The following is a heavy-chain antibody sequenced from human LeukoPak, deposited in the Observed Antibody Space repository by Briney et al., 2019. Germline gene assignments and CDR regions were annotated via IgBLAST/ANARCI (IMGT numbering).Heavy chain of an antibody. Sequence: GGSLRLSCTASGFIVGDYTMSWVRQAPGKGREWVGLIGRKASGWTTAYAASVYGRFTVFRDDAQGIAYLQMNSLKSGDTGVYYCTRVNVVTFDYWGQGALVTVSS. V-gene: IGHV3-49*04. CDR3: TRVNVVTFDY. CDR1: GFIVGDYT. CDR2: IGRKASGWTT. D-gene: IGHD2-21*02. J-gene: IGHJ4*02.